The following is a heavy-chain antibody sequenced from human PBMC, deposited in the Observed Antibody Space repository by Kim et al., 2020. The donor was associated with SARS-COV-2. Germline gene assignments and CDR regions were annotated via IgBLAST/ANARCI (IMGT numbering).Heavy chain of an antibody. J-gene: IGHJ4*02. CDR2: INSDGSST. D-gene: IGHD5-18*01. V-gene: IGHV3-74*01. Sequence: GGSLRLSCAASGFTFSSYWMHWVRQAPGKGLVWVSRINSDGSSTSYADSVKGRFTISRDNAKNTLYLQMNSLRAEDTAVYYCARGGGYSYGPFDYWGQGTLVTVSS. CDR1: GFTFSSYW. CDR3: ARGGGYSYGPFDY.